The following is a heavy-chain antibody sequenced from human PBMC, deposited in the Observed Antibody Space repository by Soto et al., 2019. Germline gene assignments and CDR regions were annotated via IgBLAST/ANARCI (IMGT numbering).Heavy chain of an antibody. J-gene: IGHJ5*02. Sequence: SETLSLTCTVSCGSVNNGNYYWSWIRQPPGKELEWIGYVYYTGSTYSNASLKSRLTLTIDTSKKQLSLNLTSVTAADTAIYYCARDLRVVRGRSEFLNWFDPWGQGALDTVSS. CDR1: CGSVNNGNYY. V-gene: IGHV4-61*01. D-gene: IGHD3-10*01. CDR3: ARDLRVVRGRSEFLNWFDP. CDR2: VYYTGST.